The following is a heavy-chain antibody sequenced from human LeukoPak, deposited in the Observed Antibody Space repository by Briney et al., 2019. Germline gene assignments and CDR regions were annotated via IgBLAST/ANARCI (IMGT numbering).Heavy chain of an antibody. CDR3: ARGSGGYCSSTSCYKGGYMDV. D-gene: IGHD2-2*02. J-gene: IGHJ6*03. CDR2: SHYSGST. V-gene: IGHV4-39*01. Sequence: SETLSLTCIVSGGSISSSSYYWGWVRQPPGKGLEWIGSSHYSGSTHYNPSLKSRVTISVDMSKKQFSLKLSSVTAADTAVYYCARGSGGYCSSTSCYKGGYMDVWGKGTTVTVSS. CDR1: GGSISSSSYY.